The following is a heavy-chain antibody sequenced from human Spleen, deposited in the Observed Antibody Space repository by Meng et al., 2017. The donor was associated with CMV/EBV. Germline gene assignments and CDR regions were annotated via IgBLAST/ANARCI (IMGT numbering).Heavy chain of an antibody. CDR3: ARDSRYSGSGRKIFDS. D-gene: IGHD3-10*01. J-gene: IGHJ4*02. V-gene: IGHV3-48*03. CDR1: GFTFSTYE. Sequence: GESLKISCAASGFTFSTYEMNWVRQAPGKGLEWVSYISGGGESPTAIYYANSVRGRFTISRDNAKNTLYLQMNSLRVEDTAVYFCARDSRYSGSGRKIFDSWGQGTLVTVST. CDR2: ISGGGESPTAI.